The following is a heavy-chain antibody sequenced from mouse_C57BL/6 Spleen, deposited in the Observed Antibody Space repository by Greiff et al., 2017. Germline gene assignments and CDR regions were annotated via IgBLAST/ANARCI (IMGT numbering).Heavy chain of an antibody. D-gene: IGHD4-1*02. Sequence: QVQLQQPGAELVKPGASVKLSCKASGYTFTSYWMPWVQQSPGQGLEWIGMIHPNSGSTNYNETLKSQATLTVDKSSSTAYMQLSSLTSEDAAVYYCARWFPNWDGNYWGKGTTLTVSS. V-gene: IGHV1-64*01. CDR1: GYTFTSYW. J-gene: IGHJ2*01. CDR2: IHPNSGST. CDR3: ARWFPNWDGNY.